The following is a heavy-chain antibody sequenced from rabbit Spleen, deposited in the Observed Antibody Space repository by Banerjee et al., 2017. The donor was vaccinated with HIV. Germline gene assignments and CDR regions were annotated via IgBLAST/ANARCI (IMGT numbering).Heavy chain of an antibody. CDR2: IYAGSSGGT. CDR3: ARDTSTSFSTYGMDL. D-gene: IGHD1-1*01. CDR1: GFTLNNYC. J-gene: IGHJ6*01. Sequence: QSLEESGGDLVKPGESLILTCTASGFTLNNYCKCWVRQAPGKGLEWIGCIYAGSSGGTYSATWAKGRFSISKTSSTTVTLQVTRLTAADTATYFCARDTSTSFSTYGMDLWGQGTLVTVS. V-gene: IGHV1S40*01.